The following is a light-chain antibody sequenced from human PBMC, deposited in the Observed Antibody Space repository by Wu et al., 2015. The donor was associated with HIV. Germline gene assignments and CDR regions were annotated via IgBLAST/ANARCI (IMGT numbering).Light chain of an antibody. J-gene: IGKJ2*03. CDR2: GAS. V-gene: IGKV3-15*01. Sequence: EIVMTQSPATLSVSPGEGVTLSCGASQSVSSYLAWYQQTPGQAPRLLIYGASTRATGVPARFSGSGSGTQFTLTITNVQSADSAVYYCQQYNNWPPYSFGQGTKLEIK. CDR1: QSVSSY. CDR3: QQYNNWPPYS.